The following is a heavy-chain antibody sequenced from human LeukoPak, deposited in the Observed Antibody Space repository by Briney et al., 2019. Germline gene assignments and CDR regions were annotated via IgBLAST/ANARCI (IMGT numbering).Heavy chain of an antibody. CDR1: GGSISSGSYY. CDR2: IYTSGST. CDR3: AGVVRDSSGYYYVSHWYFDL. D-gene: IGHD3-22*01. V-gene: IGHV4-61*02. J-gene: IGHJ2*01. Sequence: PSQTLSLTCTVSGGSISSGSYYWSWIRQPAGKGLEWIGRIYTSGSTNYNPSLKSRVTISVDTSKNQFSLKLSSVTAADTAVYYCAGVVRDSSGYYYVSHWYFDLWGRGTLVTVSS.